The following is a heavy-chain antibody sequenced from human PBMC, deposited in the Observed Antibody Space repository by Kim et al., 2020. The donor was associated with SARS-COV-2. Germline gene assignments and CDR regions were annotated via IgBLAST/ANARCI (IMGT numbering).Heavy chain of an antibody. CDR2: VNSNGGNT. J-gene: IGHJ4*02. D-gene: IGHD2-15*01. V-gene: IGHV3-23*01. Sequence: GGSLRLSCAATGFTFTSYAMSWVRQAPGKGLEWVAAVNSNGGNTYYAESVKGRFTISTDNSKNTLSLQMSGLRADDTAVYYCAKCSGIACYSYLEHWGRGTAVTVSS. CDR3: AKCSGIACYSYLEH. CDR1: GFTFTSYA.